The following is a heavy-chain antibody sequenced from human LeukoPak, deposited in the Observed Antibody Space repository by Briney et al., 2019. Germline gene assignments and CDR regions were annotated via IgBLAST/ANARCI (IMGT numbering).Heavy chain of an antibody. CDR1: GGSISSGGSY. Sequence: KPSETLSLTCTVSGGSISSGGSYWSWIRQHPGKGLEWIGYIYYTGSSYYNPSLKSRVSISVDTSKNQFSLKLRSVTAADTAVYYCARGGEATNWFDPWGQGTLVTVSS. D-gene: IGHD3-10*01. CDR3: ARGGEATNWFDP. CDR2: IYYTGSS. J-gene: IGHJ5*02. V-gene: IGHV4-31*03.